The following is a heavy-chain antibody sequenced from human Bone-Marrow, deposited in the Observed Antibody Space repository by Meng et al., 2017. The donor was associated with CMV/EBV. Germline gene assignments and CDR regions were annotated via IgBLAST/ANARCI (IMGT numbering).Heavy chain of an antibody. J-gene: IGHJ6*02. CDR2: ISYDGSNK. CDR3: ARDRLTKPYYDFWSGYHYYYGMDV. D-gene: IGHD3-3*01. V-gene: IGHV3-30*04. Sequence: GESLKISCAASGFTFSSYAMHWVRQAPGKGLEWVAVISYDGSNKYYADSVKGRFIISRDNSKNTLYLQMNSLRAEDTAVYYCARDRLTKPYYDFWSGYHYYYGMDVWGQGTTVTVSS. CDR1: GFTFSSYA.